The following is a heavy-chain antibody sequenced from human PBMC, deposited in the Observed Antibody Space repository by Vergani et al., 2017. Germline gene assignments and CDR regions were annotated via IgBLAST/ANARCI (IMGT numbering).Heavy chain of an antibody. Sequence: QVQLQQWGAGLLKPSETLSLTCAVYGGSFSGYYWSWIRQPPGKGLEWIGRIYTSGSTNYNPSLKSRVTISVNTSKNQFSLKLSSVTAADTAVYYCARGREKNWFDPWSQGTLVTVSS. CDR2: IYTSGST. V-gene: IGHV4-59*10. CDR3: ARGREKNWFDP. J-gene: IGHJ5*02. CDR1: GGSFSGYY.